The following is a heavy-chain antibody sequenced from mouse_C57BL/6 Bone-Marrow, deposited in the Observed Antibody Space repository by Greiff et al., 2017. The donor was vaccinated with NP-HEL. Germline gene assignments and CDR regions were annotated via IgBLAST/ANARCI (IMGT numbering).Heavy chain of an antibody. D-gene: IGHD4-1*01. CDR1: GIDFSRYW. CDR2: INPDSSTI. J-gene: IGHJ4*01. Sequence: EVKLLESGGGLVQPGGSLKLSCAASGIDFSRYWMSWVRRAPGKGLEWIGEINPDSSTINYAPSLKDKFIISRDNAKNTLYLQMSKVRSEDTALYYCARPGDWDPSYYAMDYWGQGTSVTVSS. CDR3: ARPGDWDPSYYAMDY. V-gene: IGHV4-1*01.